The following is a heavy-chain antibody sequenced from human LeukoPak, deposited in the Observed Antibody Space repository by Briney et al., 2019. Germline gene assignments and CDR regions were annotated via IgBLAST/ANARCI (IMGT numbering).Heavy chain of an antibody. CDR3: ARVSRDYDPFFDY. V-gene: IGHV1-2*02. CDR2: INPNSGGT. D-gene: IGHD3-3*01. J-gene: IGHJ4*02. Sequence: EASVRVSCTASGYTFTAYNMHWVRQAPGQGLEWMGWINPNSGGTKYAQKFQGRVTMTRDTSISTAYMELSRLRSDDTAVYYCARVSRDYDPFFDYWGQGTLVTVSS. CDR1: GYTFTAYN.